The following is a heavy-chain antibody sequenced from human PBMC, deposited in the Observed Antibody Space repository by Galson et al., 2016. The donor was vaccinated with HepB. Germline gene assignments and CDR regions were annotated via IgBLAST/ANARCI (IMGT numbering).Heavy chain of an antibody. Sequence: ETLSLTCTVSSGSISSSRYYWGWIRQPPGKGLEWIGSVYYSGTAYYDPSLKSRVSISVDTSKNQFSLRLSSVTAGATAVYFCASHCGGDCYNNLADAFDIWGRGTMVTVSS. CDR3: ASHCGGDCYNNLADAFDI. CDR2: VYYSGTA. D-gene: IGHD2-21*01. CDR1: SGSISSSRYY. J-gene: IGHJ3*02. V-gene: IGHV4-39*01.